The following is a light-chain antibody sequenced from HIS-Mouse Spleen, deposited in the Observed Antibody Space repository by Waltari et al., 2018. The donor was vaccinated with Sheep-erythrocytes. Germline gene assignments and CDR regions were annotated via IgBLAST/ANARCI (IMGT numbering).Light chain of an antibody. CDR1: QSVTSY. Sequence: EFVLTQSPATLSLSPGERATLPCRACQSVTSYLAWYQQKPGQAPRLLIYDASNRATGIAARFSGRGSGTGITLTISSLEPEDFAVYYCQQRSNWYTFGQGTKLEIK. J-gene: IGKJ2*01. CDR3: QQRSNWYT. V-gene: IGKV3-11*01. CDR2: DAS.